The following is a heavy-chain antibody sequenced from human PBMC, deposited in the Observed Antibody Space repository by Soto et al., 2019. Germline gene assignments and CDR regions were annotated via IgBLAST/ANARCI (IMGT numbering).Heavy chain of an antibody. CDR2: ISYDGSNK. CDR1: GSTFSNYG. Sequence: PGGSLRLSCAASGSTFSNYGMHWVRQAPGKGLEWVAVISYDGSNKYYADSVKGRFTISRDNSKNTLYLQMNSLRAEDTAVYYCAKDGNRDSYDFWSGSYEYWGQGTLVTVSS. D-gene: IGHD3-3*01. CDR3: AKDGNRDSYDFWSGSYEY. J-gene: IGHJ4*02. V-gene: IGHV3-30*18.